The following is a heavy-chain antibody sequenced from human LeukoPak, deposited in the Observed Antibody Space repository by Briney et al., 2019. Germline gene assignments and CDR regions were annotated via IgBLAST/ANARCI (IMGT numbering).Heavy chain of an antibody. V-gene: IGHV3-48*01. J-gene: IGHJ6*02. CDR1: GFTFSSDS. CDR3: ARDAQESYYYYYYGMDV. Sequence: GGSLRLSCAASGFTFSSDSMIWVRQAPGKGLEWFSYISSSSSTIYYADSVKGRFTISRDNAKNSLYLQMNSLRAEDTAVYYCARDAQESYYYYYYGMDVWGQGTTVIVSS. CDR2: ISSSSSTI.